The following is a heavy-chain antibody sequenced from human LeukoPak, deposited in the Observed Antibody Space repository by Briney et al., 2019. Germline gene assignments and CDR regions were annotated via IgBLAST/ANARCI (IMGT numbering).Heavy chain of an antibody. D-gene: IGHD5-24*01. CDR2: ISAYNGNT. V-gene: IGHV1-18*01. Sequence: GASVKVSCNASGYTFTSYGISWVRQAPGQGLEWMGWISAYNGNTNYAQKLQGRVTITRNTSISTAYMELSSLRSEDTAVYYCARGDGYNGYYYYMDVWGKGTTVTVSS. J-gene: IGHJ6*03. CDR1: GYTFTSYG. CDR3: ARGDGYNGYYYYMDV.